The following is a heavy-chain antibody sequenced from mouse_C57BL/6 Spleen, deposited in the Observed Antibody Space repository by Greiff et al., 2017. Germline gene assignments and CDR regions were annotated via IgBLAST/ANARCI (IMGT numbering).Heavy chain of an antibody. Sequence: VQLQQSGAELVKPGASVKLSCKASGYTFTSYWMHWVKQRPGQGLEWIGMIHPNSGSTNYNEKFKSKATLTVDKSSSTAYMQLSSLTSEDSAVYYCARSSPLYYYAMDYWGQGTSVTVSS. V-gene: IGHV1-64*01. J-gene: IGHJ4*01. D-gene: IGHD1-1*01. CDR1: GYTFTSYW. CDR2: IHPNSGST. CDR3: ARSSPLYYYAMDY.